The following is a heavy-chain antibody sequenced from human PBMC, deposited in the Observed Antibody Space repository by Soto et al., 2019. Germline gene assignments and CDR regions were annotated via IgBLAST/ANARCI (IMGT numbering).Heavy chain of an antibody. D-gene: IGHD2-15*01. CDR2: TFYSGTT. J-gene: IGHJ3*02. CDR3: SCDTYGSGI. CDR1: GGSISNHY. V-gene: IGHV4-59*11. Sequence: QVQLQESGPGLVKPSETLSLTCSVSGGSISNHYWCWIRQPPGKGLEWIGYTFYSGTTNYNPSRKRPVTISVGTAKNQVSLRLSSWTAAVTGLYCCSCDTYGSGIWGEWTLVTVSS.